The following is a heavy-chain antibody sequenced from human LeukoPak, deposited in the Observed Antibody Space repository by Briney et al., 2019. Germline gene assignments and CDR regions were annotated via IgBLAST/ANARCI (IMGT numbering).Heavy chain of an antibody. CDR3: ARDTYGYRLLPAD. D-gene: IGHD2-2*01. CDR2: IKQDGSEK. CDR1: GFTFSIYW. V-gene: IGHV3-7*03. Sequence: GGSLRLSCAASGFTFSIYWMSWVRQAPGKGLEWVANIKQDGSEKYYVDSVKGRFTISRDNAKNLLYLQMNSLRAEDTAVYFCARDTYGYRLLPADWGQGTLVTVSS. J-gene: IGHJ4*02.